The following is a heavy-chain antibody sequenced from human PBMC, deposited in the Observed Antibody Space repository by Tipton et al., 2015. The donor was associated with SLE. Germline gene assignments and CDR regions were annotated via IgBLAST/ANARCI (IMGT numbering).Heavy chain of an antibody. D-gene: IGHD2-2*02. J-gene: IGHJ5*02. V-gene: IGHV3-33*01. CDR3: ARVYGSNWFDP. Sequence: YYADSVKGRFTVSRDSSKNTMYLQMNSLRAEDTAVYYCARVYGSNWFDPWGQGTLVTVSS.